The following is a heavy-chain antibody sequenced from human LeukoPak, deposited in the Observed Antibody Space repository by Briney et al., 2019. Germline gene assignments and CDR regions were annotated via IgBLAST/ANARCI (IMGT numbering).Heavy chain of an antibody. J-gene: IGHJ4*02. CDR3: ATENYGSLAG. D-gene: IGHD2-15*01. Sequence: GGSLRLSCAASGFTFSSFWMTWVRQAPGKGLEWVASIKQDGSEKYFVDSVKGRFTMSRDNAKNSLYLQMNSLRAEDTAVYYCATENYGSLAGWGQGTLVTVFS. CDR1: GFTFSSFW. CDR2: IKQDGSEK. V-gene: IGHV3-7*01.